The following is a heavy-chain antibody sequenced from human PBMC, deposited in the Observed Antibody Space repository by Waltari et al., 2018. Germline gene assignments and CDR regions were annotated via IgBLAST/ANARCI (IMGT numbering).Heavy chain of an antibody. J-gene: IGHJ4*02. CDR3: ASPSIAARPDY. CDR2: INPIFGTA. Sequence: QVQLVQSGAEVKKPGASVKVSCKASGYTFTSYYMHWVRQAPGQGLEWMGIINPIFGTANYAQKFQGRVTITADESTSTAYMELSSLRSEDTAVYYCASPSIAARPDYWGQGTLVTVSS. CDR1: GYTFTSYY. D-gene: IGHD6-6*01. V-gene: IGHV1-46*01.